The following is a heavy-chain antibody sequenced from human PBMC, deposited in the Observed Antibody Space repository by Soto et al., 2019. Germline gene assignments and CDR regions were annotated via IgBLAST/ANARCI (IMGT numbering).Heavy chain of an antibody. CDR1: GYTFTSYG. CDR2: ISAYNGNT. CDR3: ARAEATWFRGVYYYHSSGYRLDP. Sequence: GASVKVSCKASGYTFTSYGISWVRQAPGQGLEWMGWISAYNGNTNYAQKLQGRVTMTTDTSTSTAYMELRSLRSDDTAVYYCARAEATWFRGVYYYHSSGYRLDPWGQGTLVTVSS. D-gene: IGHD3-22*01. J-gene: IGHJ5*02. V-gene: IGHV1-18*04.